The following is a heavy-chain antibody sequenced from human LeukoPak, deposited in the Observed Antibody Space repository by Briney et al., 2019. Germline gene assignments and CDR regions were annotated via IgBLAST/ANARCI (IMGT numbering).Heavy chain of an antibody. D-gene: IGHD3-16*02. Sequence: GVSLRLSCAASGFTFSSYWMSWVRQAPGKGLEWVANIKQDGSEKYYVDSVKGRFTISRDNAKNSLYLQMNSLRAEDTAVYYCARGQYYDYVWGSYRYTVEGYDYWGQGTLVTVSS. J-gene: IGHJ4*02. CDR3: ARGQYYDYVWGSYRYTVEGYDY. V-gene: IGHV3-7*04. CDR1: GFTFSSYW. CDR2: IKQDGSEK.